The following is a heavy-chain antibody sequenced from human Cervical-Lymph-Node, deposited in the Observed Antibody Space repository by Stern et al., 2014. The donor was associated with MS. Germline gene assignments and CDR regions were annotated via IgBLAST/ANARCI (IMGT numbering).Heavy chain of an antibody. J-gene: IGHJ4*02. CDR1: GGPVSSGSYY. CDR3: ARDLSAVAGTGNFDW. CDR2: IYNSGSA. V-gene: IGHV4-61*01. Sequence: QVQLQESCPGLVKPSETLSLTCAVSGGPVSSGSYYWNWIRQPPGKGLEWIGHIYNSGSANYNPSLKSRVTISVDTSENQFSLKLSSVTAADTAVYYCARDLSAVAGTGNFDWWGQGTLVTVSS. D-gene: IGHD6-19*01.